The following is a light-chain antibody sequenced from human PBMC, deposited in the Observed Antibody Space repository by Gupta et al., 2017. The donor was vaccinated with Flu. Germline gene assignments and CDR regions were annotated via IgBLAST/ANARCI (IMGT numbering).Light chain of an antibody. Sequence: QSVLTQPPSLSGAPGQRVTMSCAGSISNIGAGYDVHWYQQLPGTAPKLLIYGNSNRPSGVPDRFSGSKSGTSASLTIXGXQAEDEXDYYCQSYDSSLRGSVFGGGTKLTVL. V-gene: IGLV1-40*01. CDR2: GNS. CDR3: QSYDSSLRGSV. J-gene: IGLJ3*02. CDR1: ISNIGAGYD.